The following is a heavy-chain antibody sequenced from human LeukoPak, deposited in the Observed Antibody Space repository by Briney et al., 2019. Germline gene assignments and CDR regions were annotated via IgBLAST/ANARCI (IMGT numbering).Heavy chain of an antibody. J-gene: IGHJ4*02. Sequence: KPSETLSLTCAVSGGTITGYHWSWIRQPPGKGLDWIGYADSRGSTLYNPSLKSRVAISVDTSQRQLSLRLTSVNAADTAVYYCARVGSGSHFNYWGQGTLVGVSS. V-gene: IGHV4-59*01. CDR1: GGTITGYH. D-gene: IGHD5-12*01. CDR3: ARVGSGSHFNY. CDR2: ADSRGST.